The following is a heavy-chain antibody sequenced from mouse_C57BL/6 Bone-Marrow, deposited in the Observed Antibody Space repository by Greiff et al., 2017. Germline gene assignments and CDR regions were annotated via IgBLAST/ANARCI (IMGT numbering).Heavy chain of an antibody. V-gene: IGHV1-7*01. CDR2: INPSSGYT. D-gene: IGHD1-3*01. CDR3: AAGDNYAWFAY. CDR1: GYTITSDW. Sequence: VQLQQSGAELAKPGASVKLSCKASGYTITSDWMHWVKQRPGQGLEWIGYINPSSGYTKYNQKFQDKATLTADKSSSTAYLQLSSFAYTDAAVYYCAAGDNYAWFAYWGQGTLVTVSA. J-gene: IGHJ3*01.